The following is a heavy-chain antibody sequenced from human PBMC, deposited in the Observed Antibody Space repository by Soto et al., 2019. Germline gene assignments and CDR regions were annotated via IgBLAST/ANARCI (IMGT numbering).Heavy chain of an antibody. J-gene: IGHJ4*02. Sequence: QVQLVESGGGVVQPGRSLRLSCAASGFTFSSYGMHWVRQAPGKGLAWVAVISYDGSNKYYVDSVKGRFTISRDNSKNTLYLQMNSLRAEDTAVYYCAKDLLIAAAGRVPCDWGQGTLVTVSS. V-gene: IGHV3-30*18. CDR3: AKDLLIAAAGRVPCD. D-gene: IGHD6-13*01. CDR1: GFTFSSYG. CDR2: ISYDGSNK.